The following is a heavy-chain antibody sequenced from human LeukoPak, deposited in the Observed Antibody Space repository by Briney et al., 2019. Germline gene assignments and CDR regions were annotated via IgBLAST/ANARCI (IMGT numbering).Heavy chain of an antibody. CDR1: GFTFSSYD. Sequence: PGGSLRLSCAASGFTFSSYDMSWVRQAPGKGLEWVSSISDSGGSTYYADSVKGRFTISRDNSKNTLYLQMNSLRAEDTAVYYCAKDLNYGDLLDYWGQGTLVTVSS. CDR2: ISDSGGST. J-gene: IGHJ4*02. CDR3: AKDLNYGDLLDY. D-gene: IGHD4-17*01. V-gene: IGHV3-23*01.